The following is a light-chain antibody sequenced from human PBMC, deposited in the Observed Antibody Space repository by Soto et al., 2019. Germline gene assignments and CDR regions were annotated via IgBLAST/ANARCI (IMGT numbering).Light chain of an antibody. CDR3: QQYGSSPYT. CDR2: DAS. V-gene: IGKV3-20*01. Sequence: EIVLTQSPATLSLSPGERATLSCRASQSVSSYLAWYQQKPGQSPRLLIYDASNRATGIPARFSGSGSGTDFTLTISRLEPEDLAVYYCQQYGSSPYTFGPGTKLGIK. CDR1: QSVSSY. J-gene: IGKJ2*01.